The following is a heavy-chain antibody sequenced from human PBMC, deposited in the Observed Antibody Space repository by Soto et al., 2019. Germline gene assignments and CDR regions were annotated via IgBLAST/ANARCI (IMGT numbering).Heavy chain of an antibody. CDR1: GYTFTGYY. CDR3: ARGAYYDFWSGYYCPYYYGMDV. J-gene: IGHJ6*02. CDR2: INPNSGGT. Sequence: ASVNVSCKSSGYTFTGYYIHWVRQAPGQGLECMGWINPNSGGTNYAQKFQGWVTMTRDTSISTAYMELSRLRSDDTAVYYCARGAYYDFWSGYYCPYYYGMDVWGQGTTVTVSS. D-gene: IGHD3-3*01. V-gene: IGHV1-2*04.